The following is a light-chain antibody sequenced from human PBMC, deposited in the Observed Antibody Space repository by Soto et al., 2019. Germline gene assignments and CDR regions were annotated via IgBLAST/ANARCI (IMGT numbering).Light chain of an antibody. CDR2: DVY. J-gene: IGLJ1*01. CDR3: SSYTTSSSYV. Sequence: QSVLTQPASVSGSPGQSITISCTGTSSDVGGFNYVSWYQQHPGKAPKLLIFDVYSRPSGISNRFSGSKSGNTASLTISGLQAEDEADYYCSSYTTSSSYVFGAGTKATVL. V-gene: IGLV2-14*01. CDR1: SSDVGGFNY.